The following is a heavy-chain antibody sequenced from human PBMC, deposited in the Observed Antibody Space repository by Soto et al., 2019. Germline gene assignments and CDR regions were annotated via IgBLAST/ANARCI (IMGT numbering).Heavy chain of an antibody. V-gene: IGHV5-51*01. J-gene: IGHJ6*02. D-gene: IGHD5-18*01. CDR3: ARLDTAMEDGMDV. CDR1: GYSLTSYL. CDR2: IYPGDSDT. Sequence: GESLNICGKGSGYSLTSYLIGWLRQMPGKGLEWMGIIYPGDSDTRYSPSFQGQVTISADKSISTAYLQWSSLKASDTAMYYCARLDTAMEDGMDVWGQGTTVTVSS.